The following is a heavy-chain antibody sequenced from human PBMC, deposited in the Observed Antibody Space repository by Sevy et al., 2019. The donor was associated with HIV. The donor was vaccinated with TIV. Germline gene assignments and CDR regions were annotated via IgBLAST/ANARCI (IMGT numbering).Heavy chain of an antibody. Sequence: GGSLRLSCVASGFTLNNYWMHWVRQAPGKGLEWVANINQDGGVTYYVDSVRGRFTISRDNGRNLVFLQMNSPGVDDTALYFCVRAIAKDGSFWGQGTLVTVSS. CDR3: VRAIAKDGSF. CDR1: GFTLNNYW. J-gene: IGHJ4*02. V-gene: IGHV3-7*01. D-gene: IGHD6-13*01. CDR2: INQDGGVT.